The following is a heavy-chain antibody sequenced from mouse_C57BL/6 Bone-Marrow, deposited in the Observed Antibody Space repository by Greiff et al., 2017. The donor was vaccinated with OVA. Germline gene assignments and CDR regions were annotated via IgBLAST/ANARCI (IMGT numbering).Heavy chain of an antibody. Sequence: VQLQQPGAELVKPGASVKLSCKASGYTFTSYWMHWVKQRPGQGLEWIGMIHPNSGSTNYNEKFKSKATLTVDNYYSTPYMQLSSLTSEDSAVYYCARSGFAKSSRAYGGQGTLVTVSA. CDR2: IHPNSGST. D-gene: IGHD3-2*02. J-gene: IGHJ3*01. CDR3: ARSGFAKSSRAY. V-gene: IGHV1-64*01. CDR1: GYTFTSYW.